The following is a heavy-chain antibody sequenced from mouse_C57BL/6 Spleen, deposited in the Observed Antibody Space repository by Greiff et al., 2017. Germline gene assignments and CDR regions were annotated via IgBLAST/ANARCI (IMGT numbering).Heavy chain of an antibody. CDR2: IYPRSGNT. CDR1: GYTFTSYG. V-gene: IGHV1-81*01. J-gene: IGHJ2*01. CDR3: ARDGGGGSHYFDD. Sequence: VKLMESGAELARPGASVKLSCKASGYTFTSYGISWVKQRTGQGLEWIGEIYPRSGNTYYNEKFKGKATLTADKSSSTAYMELRSLTSEDSAVYFCARDGGGGSHYFDDWGQGTTLTVSS.